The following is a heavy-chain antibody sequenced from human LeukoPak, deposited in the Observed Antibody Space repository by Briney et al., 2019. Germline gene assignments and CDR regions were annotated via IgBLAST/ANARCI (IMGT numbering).Heavy chain of an antibody. CDR2: IKQDGSDI. CDR1: GFTFSTYW. V-gene: IGHV3-7*01. Sequence: GGSLRLSCAAPGFTFSTYWMSWVRQAPGKGLEWVANIKQDGSDIYYVDSVKGRFTISRDNAKNSLYLQMSSLRAEDTAVYYCTRGGRLHPQSPYWGQGTLVTVSS. J-gene: IGHJ4*02. D-gene: IGHD3-16*01. CDR3: TRGGRLHPQSPY.